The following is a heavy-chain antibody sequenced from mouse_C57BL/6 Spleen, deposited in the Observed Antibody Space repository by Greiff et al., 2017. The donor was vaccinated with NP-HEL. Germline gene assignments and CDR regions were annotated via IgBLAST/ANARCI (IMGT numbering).Heavy chain of an antibody. J-gene: IGHJ3*01. CDR2: IYWDDDK. D-gene: IGHD3-2*02. CDR1: GFSLSTSGMG. Sequence: QVTLKESGPGILQSSQTLSLTCSFSGFSLSTSGMGVSWIRQPSGKGLEWLAHIYWDDDKRYNPSLKSRLTISKDTSRNQVFLKITSVDTADTATYYCARSSSSGYAYWGQGTLVTVSA. CDR3: ARSSSSGYAY. V-gene: IGHV8-12*01.